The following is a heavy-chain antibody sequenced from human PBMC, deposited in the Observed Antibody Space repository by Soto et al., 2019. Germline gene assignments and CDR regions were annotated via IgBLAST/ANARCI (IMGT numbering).Heavy chain of an antibody. D-gene: IGHD3-10*01. Sequence: GGSLRLSCAASGFTFSDYYMSWIRQAPGKGLEWVSYISSSGSTIYYADSVKGRFTISRDNAKNSLYLQMNSLRAEDTAVYYCARDHPSYYNERVAHAFDIWGQGTMVTVSS. CDR3: ARDHPSYYNERVAHAFDI. CDR1: GFTFSDYY. J-gene: IGHJ3*02. V-gene: IGHV3-11*01. CDR2: ISSSGSTI.